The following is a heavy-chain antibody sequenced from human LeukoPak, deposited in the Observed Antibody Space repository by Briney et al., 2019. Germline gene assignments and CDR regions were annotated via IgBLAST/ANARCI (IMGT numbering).Heavy chain of an antibody. V-gene: IGHV3-21*01. J-gene: IGHJ4*02. CDR2: ISTSSTYI. D-gene: IGHD1-20*01. Sequence: GGSLRLSCAASGFTFSSYSMNWIRQAPGKGLEWVSSISTSSTYIYYADSLKGRFNISRDNAKNSLYLQMNSLRAEDTAVYYCARDPPFIIGTTFFDYWGQGTLVTVSS. CDR1: GFTFSSYS. CDR3: ARDPPFIIGTTFFDY.